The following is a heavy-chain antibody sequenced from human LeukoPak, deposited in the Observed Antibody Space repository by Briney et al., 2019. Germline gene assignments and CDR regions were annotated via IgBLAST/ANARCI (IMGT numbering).Heavy chain of an antibody. CDR3: ANGYYYGSGSYYKEAFDI. CDR1: GFTFSNYG. Sequence: GGSLRLSCAASGFTFSNYGMHWVREAPGKGLEWGVVISYDGSNKYYADSMKGRFTISRDNSKNTLYLQMNSLRAEDTAVYYCANGYYYGSGSYYKEAFDIWGQGTMVTVSS. CDR2: ISYDGSNK. J-gene: IGHJ3*02. V-gene: IGHV3-30*18. D-gene: IGHD3-10*01.